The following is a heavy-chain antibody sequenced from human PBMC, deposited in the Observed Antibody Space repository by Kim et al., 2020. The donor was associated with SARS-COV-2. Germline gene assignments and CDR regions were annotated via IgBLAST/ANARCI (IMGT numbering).Heavy chain of an antibody. D-gene: IGHD5-18*01. CDR2: ISSSSSYI. CDR1: GFTFSSYS. V-gene: IGHV3-21*01. CDR3: ASAQRIQLWLGSCQGHDK. Sequence: GGSLRLSCAASGFTFSSYSMNWVRQAPGKGLEWVSSISSSSSYIYYADSVKGRFTISRDNAKNSLYLQMNSLRAEDTAVYYCASAQRIQLWLGSCQGHDKWGQGTLVTDSS. J-gene: IGHJ4*02.